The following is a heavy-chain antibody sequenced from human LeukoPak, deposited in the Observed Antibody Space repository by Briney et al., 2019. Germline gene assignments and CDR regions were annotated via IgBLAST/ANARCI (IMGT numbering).Heavy chain of an antibody. CDR1: GFTFNSYG. D-gene: IGHD1-26*01. J-gene: IGHJ4*02. V-gene: IGHV3-64*01. Sequence: GGSLRLSCAASGFTFNSYGMHWVRQAPGKGLEYVSAISSNGGSTYYANSVKGRFTISRDNSKNTLYLQMNSLRAEDTAVYYCAKVLLVDSGSYLLDYWGQGTLVTVSS. CDR2: ISSNGGST. CDR3: AKVLLVDSGSYLLDY.